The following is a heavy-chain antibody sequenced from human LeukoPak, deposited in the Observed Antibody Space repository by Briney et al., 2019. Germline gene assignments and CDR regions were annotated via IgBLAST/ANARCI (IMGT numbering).Heavy chain of an antibody. CDR3: ARVYSSPALNNWFDP. D-gene: IGHD3-22*01. V-gene: IGHV3-23*01. J-gene: IGHJ5*02. CDR2: ISGSGGST. CDR1: GFTFSSYA. Sequence: PGGSLRLSCAASGFTFSSYAMSWVRQAPGKGLEWVSAISGSGGSTYYADSVKGRFTISRDNSKNTLYLQMNSLRTEDTALFYCARVYSSPALNNWFDPWGQGTLVTVSS.